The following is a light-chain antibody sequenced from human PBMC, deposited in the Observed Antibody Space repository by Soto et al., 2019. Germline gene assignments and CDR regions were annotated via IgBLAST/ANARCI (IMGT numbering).Light chain of an antibody. Sequence: EIVLTQSPATLSLSPGERATLSCRASQSVSSYLAWYQQKPGQAPRLLIYDASNRATGIPARFSGSGSGTAFTLTISSLAPEDFAVYYCQQRSNWPPTFGQGTKVEIK. CDR3: QQRSNWPPT. V-gene: IGKV3-11*01. J-gene: IGKJ1*01. CDR1: QSVSSY. CDR2: DAS.